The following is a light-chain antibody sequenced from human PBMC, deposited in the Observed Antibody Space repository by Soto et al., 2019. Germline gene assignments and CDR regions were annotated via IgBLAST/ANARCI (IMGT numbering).Light chain of an antibody. V-gene: IGLV1-47*02. CDR1: SSNIGSNY. CDR3: AAWDDSLSGLV. J-gene: IGLJ1*01. CDR2: SNN. Sequence: QSVLTQPPSASGTTGQRVTISCSGSSSNIGSNYVYWYQQLPGTAPKLLIYSNNQRPSGVPDRFSGSKSGTSASLAISGLRSEDEADYYCAAWDDSLSGLVFGTGTKLTVL.